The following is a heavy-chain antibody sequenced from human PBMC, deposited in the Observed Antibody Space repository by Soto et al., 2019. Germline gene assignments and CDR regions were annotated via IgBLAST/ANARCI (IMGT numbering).Heavy chain of an antibody. CDR2: IMPVFATP. Sequence: VQLMQSGAEVKKPESSVKVSCKASGGTFSTSAISWVRQAPGEGLEWVGGIMPVFATPDYAQKFQGRVTISADESTTTAYLELTSLTTDDTAVYYCARDKDRQQLGGNYYYILDVWGQGTAITVSS. CDR3: ARDKDRQQLGGNYYYILDV. CDR1: GGTFSTSA. D-gene: IGHD3-3*02. J-gene: IGHJ6*02. V-gene: IGHV1-69*12.